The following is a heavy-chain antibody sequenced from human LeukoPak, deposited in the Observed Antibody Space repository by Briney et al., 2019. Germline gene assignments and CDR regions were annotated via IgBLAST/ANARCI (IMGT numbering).Heavy chain of an antibody. J-gene: IGHJ4*02. CDR1: GFTFSNFG. CDR3: ARDYVGDYGGSYFGY. V-gene: IGHV3-33*01. Sequence: GGSLRLSCAASGFTFSNFGMYWVRQAPGKGLEWVAVIWYDGSNKYYADSVTGRFTISRDNSKNTLFLQMNSLRAEDTAVYYCARDYVGDYGGSYFGYWGQGTLVTVSS. CDR2: IWYDGSNK. D-gene: IGHD4-23*01.